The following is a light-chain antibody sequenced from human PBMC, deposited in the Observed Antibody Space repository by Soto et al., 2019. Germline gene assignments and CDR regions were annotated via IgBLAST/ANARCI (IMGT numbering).Light chain of an antibody. V-gene: IGLV1-44*01. Sequence: QSVLTQPPSASRTPGQRVTISCSGSNSNIGSHTVNWYQHLPGTAPKLLMYENNQRPSGVPDRLSGSKSGTSASLAISGLQSEDEADYYCSVWDDSLTGWVFGGGTKLTVL. CDR3: SVWDDSLTGWV. J-gene: IGLJ3*02. CDR1: NSNIGSHT. CDR2: ENN.